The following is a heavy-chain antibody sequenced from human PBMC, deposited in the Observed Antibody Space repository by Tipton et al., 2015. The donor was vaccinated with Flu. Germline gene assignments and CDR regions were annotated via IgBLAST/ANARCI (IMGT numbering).Heavy chain of an antibody. CDR2: ISAYNGDI. D-gene: IGHD3-10*01. CDR3: ATGRSMIRGFDY. V-gene: IGHV1-18*01. Sequence: QLVQSGVEVKKPGASVKVSCKGSGYIFTNYGIHWVRQAPGQGLEWMGWISAYNGDITYAQKFQGRVSMTTDTSTTTGYMEVRSLRSDDTAVYCCATGRSMIRGFDYWGQGALVTVSS. J-gene: IGHJ4*02. CDR1: GYIFTNYG.